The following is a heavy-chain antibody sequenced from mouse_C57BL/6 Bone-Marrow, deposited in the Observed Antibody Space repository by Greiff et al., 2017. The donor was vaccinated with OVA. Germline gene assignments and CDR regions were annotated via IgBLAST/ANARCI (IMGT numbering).Heavy chain of an antibody. Sequence: QVQLKQSGAELVRPGASVKLSCKASGYTFTSCGISWVKQRTGQGLEWIGELYPRSGNTYYNEKFKGKATLTADKSSSTAYMELRSLTSEDAAVYFCARSPYYEVFDYWGQGTTLTVSS. CDR2: LYPRSGNT. J-gene: IGHJ2*01. CDR3: ARSPYYEVFDY. CDR1: GYTFTSCG. D-gene: IGHD1-1*01. V-gene: IGHV1-81*01.